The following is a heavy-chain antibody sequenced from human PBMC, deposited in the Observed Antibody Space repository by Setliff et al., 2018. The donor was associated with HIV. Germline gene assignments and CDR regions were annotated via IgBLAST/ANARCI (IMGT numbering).Heavy chain of an antibody. CDR2: IIPIFGLA. Sequence: ASVKVSCKASGDIFNNNAINWVRQAPGQGLEWLGRIIPIFGLANYARKFQGSVTITAAKSTSTAYLELSSLTYDDTAIYYCARAEFIGPESDFDIWGQGTMVTVSS. V-gene: IGHV1-69*04. D-gene: IGHD3-10*01. CDR1: GDIFNNNA. CDR3: ARAEFIGPESDFDI. J-gene: IGHJ3*02.